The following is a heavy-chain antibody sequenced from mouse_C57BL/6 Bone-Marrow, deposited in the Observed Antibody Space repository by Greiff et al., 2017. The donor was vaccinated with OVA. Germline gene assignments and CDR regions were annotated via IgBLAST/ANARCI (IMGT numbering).Heavy chain of an antibody. J-gene: IGHJ4*01. Sequence: QVQLQQSGAELARPGASVKLSCKASGYTFTSYGISWVKQRTGQGLEWIGEIYPRSGNTYYNEKFKGKATLTADKSSSTAYMELRSLTSEDSAVYFCARGRAAQATPNYAMDYWGQGTSVTVSS. CDR3: ARGRAAQATPNYAMDY. CDR1: GYTFTSYG. D-gene: IGHD3-2*02. V-gene: IGHV1-81*01. CDR2: IYPRSGNT.